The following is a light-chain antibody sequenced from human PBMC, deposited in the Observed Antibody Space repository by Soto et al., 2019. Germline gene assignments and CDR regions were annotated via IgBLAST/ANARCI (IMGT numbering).Light chain of an antibody. CDR2: GAS. Sequence: EIVLTQSPGTLSLSPGERATLSCRASQSVSSNYLAWYQQKSGQAPRLLIYGASSRATGIPDRFSGSGSGTDFTITISKLEPEDFAVYYCQQYGNSPYAFGQGTELEI. CDR1: QSVSSNY. V-gene: IGKV3-20*01. J-gene: IGKJ2*01. CDR3: QQYGNSPYA.